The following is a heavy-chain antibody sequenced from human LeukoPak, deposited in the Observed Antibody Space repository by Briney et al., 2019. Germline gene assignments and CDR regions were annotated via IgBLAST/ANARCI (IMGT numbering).Heavy chain of an antibody. D-gene: IGHD1-26*01. CDR2: ISAYNGNT. CDR3: ARDRDSGSYNAVDY. Sequence: ASVKVSCTASGYTFTIYGIIRVRQAPGQGLERMGWISAYNGNTDYAQNLQGRVTITTDTSTSTAYMELRSLRSGDTAVYYCARDRDSGSYNAVDYWGQGTLVTVSS. V-gene: IGHV1-18*01. CDR1: GYTFTIYG. J-gene: IGHJ4*02.